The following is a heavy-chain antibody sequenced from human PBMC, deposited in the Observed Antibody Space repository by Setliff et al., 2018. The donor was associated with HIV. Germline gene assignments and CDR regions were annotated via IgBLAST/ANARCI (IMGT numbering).Heavy chain of an antibody. J-gene: IGHJ4*02. CDR1: GNSFSGYH. CDR2: IYYTGST. CDR3: AQSIYGSGTYPLDV. V-gene: IGHV4-4*07. D-gene: IGHD3-10*01. Sequence: PSETLSLTCNYSGNSFSGYHWNWIRQPAGTGLEWLGRIYYTGSTEYNPSLKSRLTMSMDTSKDQFSLRLVSLTTADTAVYYRAQSIYGSGTYPLDVWGPGTLVTVSS.